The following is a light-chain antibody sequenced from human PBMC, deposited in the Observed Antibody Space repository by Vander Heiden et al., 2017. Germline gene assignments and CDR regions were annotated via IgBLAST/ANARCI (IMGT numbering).Light chain of an antibody. V-gene: IGKV3-11*01. J-gene: IGKJ4*01. CDR3: QQRSNWPPEVT. Sequence: EIVLTQSPATRSLSPGARAPLSCRASQSVSNYLAWYQHKPCQAPRLLIYDASNRAAGIPARFSGSGSGTDFTLTISSLEPEDFAVYYCQQRSNWPPEVTFGGGTKVEIK. CDR1: QSVSNY. CDR2: DAS.